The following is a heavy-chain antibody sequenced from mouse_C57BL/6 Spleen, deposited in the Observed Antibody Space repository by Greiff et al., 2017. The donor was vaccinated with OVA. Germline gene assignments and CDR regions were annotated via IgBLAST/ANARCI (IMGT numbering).Heavy chain of an antibody. D-gene: IGHD2-4*01. V-gene: IGHV1-26*01. CDR3: ARSNYDYDPWFAY. CDR1: GYTFTDYY. Sequence: VQLQQSGPELVKPGASVKISCKASGYTFTDYYMNWVKQSHGKSLEWIGDINPNNGGTSYNQKFKGKATLTVDKSSSTAYMELRSLTSEDSAVYYCARSNYDYDPWFAYWGQGTLVTVSA. CDR2: INPNNGGT. J-gene: IGHJ3*01.